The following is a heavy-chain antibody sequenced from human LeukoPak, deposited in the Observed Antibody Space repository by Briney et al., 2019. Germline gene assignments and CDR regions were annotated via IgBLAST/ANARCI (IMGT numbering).Heavy chain of an antibody. CDR2: INAGNGNT. V-gene: IGHV1-3*01. CDR1: GYTFTSYA. Sequence: ASVKVSCKASGYTFTSYAMHWVRQAPGQRLEWMGWINAGNGNTKYSQKFQGGVTITRDTSASTAYMELSSLRSEDTAVYYCARSEVLRFLEWLLFDYWGQGTLVTVSS. D-gene: IGHD3-3*01. J-gene: IGHJ4*02. CDR3: ARSEVLRFLEWLLFDY.